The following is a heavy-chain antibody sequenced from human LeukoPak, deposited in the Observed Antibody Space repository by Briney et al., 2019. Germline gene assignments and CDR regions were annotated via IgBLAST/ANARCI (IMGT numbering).Heavy chain of an antibody. CDR1: GGSFSDYY. CDR2: INHSGNT. V-gene: IGHV4-34*01. J-gene: IGHJ4*02. CDR3: ARVNWNDVLFT. D-gene: IGHD1-1*01. Sequence: SETLSLTCAVSGGSFSDYYWSWIRHPPGPGLEWIGEINHSGNTNYNPSLKCRATLSVDSSRTQFSLKLSSVTAADTAVYYCARVNWNDVLFTWGPGTLVTVSS.